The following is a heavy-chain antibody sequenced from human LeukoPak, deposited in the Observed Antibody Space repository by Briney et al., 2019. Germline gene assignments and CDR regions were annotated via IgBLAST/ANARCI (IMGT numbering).Heavy chain of an antibody. V-gene: IGHV4-59*08. CDR2: IYYSGST. D-gene: IGHD3-3*01. CDR3: ARADFWSGYCFDY. Sequence: PSETLSLTCTVSGGSISSYYWSWIRQPPGKGLEWIGYIYYSGSTNYNPPLKSRVTISVDTSKNQFSLKLSSVTAADTAVYYCARADFWSGYCFDYWGQGTLVTVSS. J-gene: IGHJ4*02. CDR1: GGSISSYY.